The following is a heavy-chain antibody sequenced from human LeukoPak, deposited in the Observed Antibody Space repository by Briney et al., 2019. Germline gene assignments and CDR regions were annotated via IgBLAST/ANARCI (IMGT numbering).Heavy chain of an antibody. J-gene: IGHJ4*02. D-gene: IGHD2-21*01. CDR1: GGSISGYH. Sequence: SETLSLTCIVSGGSISGYHWGWVRQPPGKGLEYISFIYYNGDTNYNPSLKSRVTMSVDTSQNQFSLKLSSVTAADTAVYYCARLGDCGHDCYSHDYWGQGTLVTVSS. V-gene: IGHV4-59*08. CDR3: ARLGDCGHDCYSHDY. CDR2: IYYNGDT.